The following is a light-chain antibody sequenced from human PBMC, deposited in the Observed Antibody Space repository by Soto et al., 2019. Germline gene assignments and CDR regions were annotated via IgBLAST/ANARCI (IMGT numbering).Light chain of an antibody. Sequence: QPVLTQPPSASGTPGQRVTISCSGSSSNIGRNSLNWYQQLPGTAPKLLIYSYNQRPSGVPDRFSGSKSGTSASLAISGLHSEDEADYYCAAWDDSLNGPVFGGGTQLTVL. CDR1: SSNIGRNS. CDR2: SYN. CDR3: AAWDDSLNGPV. V-gene: IGLV1-44*01. J-gene: IGLJ2*01.